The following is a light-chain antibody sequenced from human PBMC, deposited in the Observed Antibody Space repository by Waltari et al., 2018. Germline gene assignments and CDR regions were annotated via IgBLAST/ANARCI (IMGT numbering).Light chain of an antibody. J-gene: IGKJ2*01. V-gene: IGKV3-20*01. CDR3: QHYGSSPET. Sequence: EIVLTQSPGTLSLSPGERATLSCRASQSVTSNYLVWYQQKPGQAPRLLIYGASSRATDIPGRFSGSGSGTDFTLTISRLEPEDFAVYYCQHYGSSPETFGQGTKLEIK. CDR1: QSVTSNY. CDR2: GAS.